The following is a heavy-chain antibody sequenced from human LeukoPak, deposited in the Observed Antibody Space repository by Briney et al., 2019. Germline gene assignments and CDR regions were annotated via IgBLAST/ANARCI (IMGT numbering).Heavy chain of an antibody. J-gene: IGHJ6*02. Sequence: GGCRTLACSAAGRRFGSDNRNWVRQAPWKGLDWVSSISSRSSYIYYADSVKGRFTMSRDNAKNSLHLQMNSLRAEDTAVYYCANVYGSGSYLLMDVSGQGTTVTVSS. V-gene: IGHV3-21*01. CDR1: GRRFGSDN. D-gene: IGHD3-10*01. CDR3: ANVYGSGSYLLMDV. CDR2: ISSRSSYI.